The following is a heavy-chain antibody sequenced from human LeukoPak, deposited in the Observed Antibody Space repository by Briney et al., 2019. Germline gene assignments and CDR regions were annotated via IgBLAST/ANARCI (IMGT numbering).Heavy chain of an antibody. J-gene: IGHJ5*02. CDR3: ARGAGIAAADNWFDP. CDR2: TYYRSKWYN. D-gene: IGHD6-13*01. Sequence: SQTLSLTCAISGDSVSSNSAAWHWLRQSPSRGLEWLGRTYYRSKWYNDYAVPVKSRITINPDTSKNHFSLQLNSVTPEDTAVYYCARGAGIAAADNWFDPWGQGTLVTVSS. V-gene: IGHV6-1*01. CDR1: GDSVSSNSAA.